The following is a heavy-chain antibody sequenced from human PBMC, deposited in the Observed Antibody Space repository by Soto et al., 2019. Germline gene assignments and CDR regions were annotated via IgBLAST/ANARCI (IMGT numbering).Heavy chain of an antibody. Sequence: QVQLVESGGGLVKPGGSLRLSCAASGFTFSDYYMRWIRQAPGKGLEWVSYISSSGSTIYYADSVKGRFTISRDNAKNSLYLQMNSLRAEDTAVYYCAREEYYDFWSGYGGWFDPWGQGTLVTVSS. D-gene: IGHD3-3*01. CDR2: ISSSGSTI. V-gene: IGHV3-11*01. J-gene: IGHJ5*02. CDR1: GFTFSDYY. CDR3: AREEYYDFWSGYGGWFDP.